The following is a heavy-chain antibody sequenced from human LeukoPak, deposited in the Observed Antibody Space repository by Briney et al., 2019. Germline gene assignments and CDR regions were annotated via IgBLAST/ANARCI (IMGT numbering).Heavy chain of an antibody. Sequence: GESLKISCKGSGYSFTRYWIGWVRPMPGKGLEWMGTIFPGESDTRYSPSFQGQVTISADKSISTAYLQWSSLKASDTAMYCCARRVGRTGTIDFDYWGQGTLVTVSS. CDR2: IFPGESDT. J-gene: IGHJ4*02. D-gene: IGHD1-1*01. CDR3: ARRVGRTGTIDFDY. V-gene: IGHV5-51*01. CDR1: GYSFTRYW.